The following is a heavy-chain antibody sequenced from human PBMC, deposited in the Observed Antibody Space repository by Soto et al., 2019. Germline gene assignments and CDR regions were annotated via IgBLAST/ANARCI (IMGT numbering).Heavy chain of an antibody. J-gene: IGHJ5*02. CDR2: IYATGTT. CDR1: GASIIGFY. Sequence: PAETLSLTCTVSGASIIGFYCSFIRKSAGKGLEWIGRIYATGTTDYNPSLKSRVMMSVDTSKKQFSLKLRSVTAADTAVYYCVRDGTKTLRDWFDPWGQGISVTVSS. V-gene: IGHV4-4*07. CDR3: VRDGTKTLRDWFDP. D-gene: IGHD1-1*01.